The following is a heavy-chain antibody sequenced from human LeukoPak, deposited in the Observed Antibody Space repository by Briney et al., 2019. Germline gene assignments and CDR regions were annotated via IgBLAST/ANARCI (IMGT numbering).Heavy chain of an antibody. J-gene: IGHJ4*02. CDR3: AKDPTSDSSWRITMIVVVSPHFDY. CDR1: GFTFSSYG. CDR2: IRYDGSNK. V-gene: IGHV3-30*02. D-gene: IGHD3-22*01. Sequence: GGSLRLSCAASGFTFSSYGMHWVRQAPGKGLEWVAFIRYDGSNKYYADSVKGRLTISRDNSKNTLYLQMSSLRAEDTAVYYCAKDPTSDSSWRITMIVVVSPHFDYWGQGTLVTVSS.